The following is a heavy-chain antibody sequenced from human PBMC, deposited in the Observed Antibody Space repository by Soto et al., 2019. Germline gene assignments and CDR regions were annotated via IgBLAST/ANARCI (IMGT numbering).Heavy chain of an antibody. CDR2: IKSKTDGGTT. J-gene: IGHJ3*02. V-gene: IGHV3-15*07. CDR1: GFTFSNAW. Sequence: EVQLVESGGGLVKPGGSLRLSCAASGFTFSNAWMNWVRQAPGKGLEWVGRIKSKTDGGTTDYAAPVKGRFTISRDDSKNTLYLQMNSLKTEDTAVYYCTAMITFGGVIDIWGQGTMVTVSS. CDR3: TAMITFGGVIDI. D-gene: IGHD3-16*01.